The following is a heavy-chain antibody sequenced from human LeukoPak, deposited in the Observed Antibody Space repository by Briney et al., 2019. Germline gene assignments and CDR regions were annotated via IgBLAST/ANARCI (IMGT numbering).Heavy chain of an antibody. Sequence: SKTLSLTCTVSGGSISSYYWSWIRQPPGKGLEWIGYIYYSGSTNYNPSLKSRVTISVDTSKNQFSLKLSSVTAADTAVYYCARHGASSSWYVRWFDPWGQGTLVTVSS. CDR3: ARHGASSSWYVRWFDP. CDR2: IYYSGST. J-gene: IGHJ5*02. V-gene: IGHV4-59*08. D-gene: IGHD6-13*01. CDR1: GGSISSYY.